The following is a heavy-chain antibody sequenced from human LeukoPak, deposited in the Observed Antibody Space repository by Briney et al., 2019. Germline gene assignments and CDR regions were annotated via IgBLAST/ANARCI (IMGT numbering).Heavy chain of an antibody. CDR3: ARRVAAAGLFNY. CDR1: GFTFSSYW. Sequence: GGSLRLSCAASGFTFSSYWMSWVRQAPGKGLEWVANIKQDGREKYYVDAVKGPFTISNDNAKNSLYLQMNSLRAEDTAVYYCARRVAAAGLFNYWGQGTLVTVSS. V-gene: IGHV3-7*01. CDR2: IKQDGREK. D-gene: IGHD6-13*01. J-gene: IGHJ4*02.